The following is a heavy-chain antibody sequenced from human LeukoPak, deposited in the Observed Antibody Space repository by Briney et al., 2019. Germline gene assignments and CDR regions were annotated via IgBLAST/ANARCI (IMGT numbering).Heavy chain of an antibody. CDR1: GFTFSNAW. CDR3: TTDTGATTSFDY. D-gene: IGHD1-26*01. CDR2: IKSKTDGGTT. Sequence: PGGSLRLSCAASGFTFSNAWMSWVRQAPGKGLEWVGRIKSKTDGGTTDYAAPVKGRFTISRDDSKNTLYLQMNSLKTEDTAVYYCTTDTGATTSFDYWGQGTLVTVSS. V-gene: IGHV3-15*01. J-gene: IGHJ4*02.